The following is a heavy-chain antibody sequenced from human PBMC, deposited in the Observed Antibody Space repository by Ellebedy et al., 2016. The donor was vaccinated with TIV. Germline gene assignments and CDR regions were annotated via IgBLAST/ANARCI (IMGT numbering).Heavy chain of an antibody. CDR3: GTVVSDYIWGSYRLDY. J-gene: IGHJ4*02. CDR2: NSVYNGNT. D-gene: IGHD3-16*02. Sequence: AASVKVSCKAFCCTFTSYRISWVRQVPGQGPEWMGWNSVYNGNTKYGQRVQGRVTMTTDTSTNTAYMELSSLTSYDTAVYYCGTVVSDYIWGSYRLDYWGQGTLVTVSS. V-gene: IGHV1-18*01. CDR1: CCTFTSYR.